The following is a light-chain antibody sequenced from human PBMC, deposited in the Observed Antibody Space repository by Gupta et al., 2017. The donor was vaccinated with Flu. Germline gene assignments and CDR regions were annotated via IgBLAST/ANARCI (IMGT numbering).Light chain of an antibody. J-gene: IGLJ2*01. Sequence: QPVLTQPPSSSASPGESARLTCTLPSDINVGSYNIYWYQQKQRSPHRYLLYYYADAEKGQGSGVTSRFAGSTDAYATTVLLPSYGLQSEEEAYFECMTWRSTAVGFGGGPKLT. CDR2: YYADAEK. V-gene: IGLV5-37*01. CDR1: SDINVGSYN. CDR3: MTWRSTAVG.